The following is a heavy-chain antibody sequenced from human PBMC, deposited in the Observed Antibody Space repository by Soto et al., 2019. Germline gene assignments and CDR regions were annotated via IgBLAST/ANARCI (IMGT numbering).Heavy chain of an antibody. J-gene: IGHJ3*02. CDR1: GGSISSYY. CDR3: ARFDSSSWYGAFDI. Sequence: KTSETLSLTCTVSGGSISSYYWSWIRQPPGKGLEWIGYIYYSGSTNYNPSLKSRVTISVDTSKNQFSLKLSSVTAADTAVYYCARFDSSSWYGAFDIWGQGTMVTVSS. V-gene: IGHV4-59*08. CDR2: IYYSGST. D-gene: IGHD6-13*01.